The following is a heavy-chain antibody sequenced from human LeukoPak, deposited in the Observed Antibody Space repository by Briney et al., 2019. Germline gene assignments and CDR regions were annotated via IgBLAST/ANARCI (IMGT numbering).Heavy chain of an antibody. CDR1: GFTFSSYA. CDR3: ARSAYFCSSTSCYIYYYYYMDV. Sequence: GGSLRLSCAASGFTFSSYAMHWVRQAPGKGLEWVAVISYDGSNKYYADSVKGRFTISRDNSKNTLYLQMNSLRAEDTAVYYCARSAYFCSSTSCYIYYYYYMDVWGKGTTVTVSS. D-gene: IGHD2-2*02. J-gene: IGHJ6*03. CDR2: ISYDGSNK. V-gene: IGHV3-30-3*01.